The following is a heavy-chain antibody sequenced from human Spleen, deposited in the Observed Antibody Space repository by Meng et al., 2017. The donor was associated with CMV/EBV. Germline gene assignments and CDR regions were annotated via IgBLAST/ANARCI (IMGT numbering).Heavy chain of an antibody. CDR2: ISATSTSI. CDR3: ARAAVFEKIVVVPTAIGS. Sequence: GGSLSLSCAASGFTFNTYTMNWVRQAPGQGLEWVSSISATSTSIYYADSVKGRFTISRDNAKNTLSLQMNSLGAEDTAMYYCARAAVFEKIVVVPTAIGSWGRGTLVTVSS. CDR1: GFTFNTYT. D-gene: IGHD2-2*01. J-gene: IGHJ5*01. V-gene: IGHV3-21*04.